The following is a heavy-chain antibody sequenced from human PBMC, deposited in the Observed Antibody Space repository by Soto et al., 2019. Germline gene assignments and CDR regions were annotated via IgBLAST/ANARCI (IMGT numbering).Heavy chain of an antibody. J-gene: IGHJ6*02. D-gene: IGHD6-19*01. CDR2: KHHSGST. CDR1: GDSINNGFW. Sequence: QVQLQESGPGLVKPSETLSLTCGVSGDSINNGFWWTWVRQPPGKGLEWIGEKHHSGSTNYILSLKSRVSISLDKSKNQFSLNLSSVTAAATAVYFCASSSGWWRLDVWGQGTTVTVSS. V-gene: IGHV4-4*02. CDR3: ASSSGWWRLDV.